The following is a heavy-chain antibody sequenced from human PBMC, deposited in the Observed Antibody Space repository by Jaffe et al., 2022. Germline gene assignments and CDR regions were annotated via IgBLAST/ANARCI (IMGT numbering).Heavy chain of an antibody. CDR3: AREMQEGWLRSPDAFDI. CDR2: INPNSGGT. V-gene: IGHV1-2*02. J-gene: IGHJ3*02. CDR1: GYTFTGYY. Sequence: QVQLVQSGAEVKKPGASVKVSCKASGYTFTGYYMHWVRQAPGQGLEWMGWINPNSGGTNYAQKFQGRVTMTRDTSISTAYMELSRLRSDDTAVYYCAREMQEGWLRSPDAFDIWGQGTMVTVSS. D-gene: IGHD5-12*01.